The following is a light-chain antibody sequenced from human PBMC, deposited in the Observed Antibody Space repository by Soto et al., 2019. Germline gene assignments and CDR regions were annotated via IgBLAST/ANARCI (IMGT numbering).Light chain of an antibody. V-gene: IGKV1-39*01. CDR2: AAS. CDR1: QSISSY. J-gene: IGKJ5*01. CDR3: QQSFSGPIT. Sequence: DIQMTQAPSSLSASVGDRVTITCRASQSISSYLNWYQQRPGKAPKLLIYAASSLQSGVPSRFGGSGSGTDFTLTINSLQPEDFATYHCQQSFSGPITFGQGTRLEIK.